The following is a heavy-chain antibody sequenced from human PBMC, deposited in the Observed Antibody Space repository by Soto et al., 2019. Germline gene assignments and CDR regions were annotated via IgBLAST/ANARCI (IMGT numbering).Heavy chain of an antibody. J-gene: IGHJ2*01. D-gene: IGHD5-18*01. Sequence: SVKVSCKASGGTFSSYTISWVRQAPGQGLEWMGRIIPILGIANYAQKFQGRVTITADKSTSTAYMELSSLRSEDTAVYYCARLGRGPTSYGDHGYFDLGGGAPLVTVSS. CDR1: GGTFSSYT. CDR3: ARLGRGPTSYGDHGYFDL. V-gene: IGHV1-69*02. CDR2: IIPILGIA.